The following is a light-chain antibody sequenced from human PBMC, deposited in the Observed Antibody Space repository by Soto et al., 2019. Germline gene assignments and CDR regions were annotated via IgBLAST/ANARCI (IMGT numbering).Light chain of an antibody. CDR1: QSISSW. J-gene: IGKJ1*01. Sequence: DIQMTQSPSTLSASVGDRVTITCRASQSISSWLAWYQQKPGKAAKLLIYKAYSLESGVRSRFSGSGSGTEFTLTISSLQPDDFATYYCQQYNSFPTFGQGTKVEIK. CDR2: KAY. CDR3: QQYNSFPT. V-gene: IGKV1-5*03.